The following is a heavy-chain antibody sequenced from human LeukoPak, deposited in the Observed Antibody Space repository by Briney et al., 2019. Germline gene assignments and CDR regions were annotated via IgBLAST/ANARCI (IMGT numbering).Heavy chain of an antibody. CDR2: IYSGGST. CDR3: ARGGPHYLARLDPFDF. CDR1: GGSISSSSYY. V-gene: IGHV3-53*01. Sequence: ETLSLTCTVSGGSISSSSYYWGWIRQPPGKGLEWVSVIYSGGSTYYADSVKGRFTISRDNSKNTLYLQMNSLRAEDTAVYYCARGGPHYLARLDPFDFWGQGTLVTVSS. J-gene: IGHJ4*02. D-gene: IGHD6-25*01.